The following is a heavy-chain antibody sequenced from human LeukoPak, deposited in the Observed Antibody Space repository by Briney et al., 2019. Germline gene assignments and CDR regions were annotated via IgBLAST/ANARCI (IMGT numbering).Heavy chain of an antibody. CDR2: IGAYNGNT. Sequence: ASVKVSCKASGYTFTSYGISWVRQAPGQGLEWMGWIGAYNGNTNYAQKLQGRVTMTTDTSTSTAYMELRSLRSDDTAVYYCARDHESGSGYDFWYYYYGMDVWGQGTTVTVSS. V-gene: IGHV1-18*01. CDR1: GYTFTSYG. J-gene: IGHJ6*02. D-gene: IGHD5-12*01. CDR3: ARDHESGSGYDFWYYYYGMDV.